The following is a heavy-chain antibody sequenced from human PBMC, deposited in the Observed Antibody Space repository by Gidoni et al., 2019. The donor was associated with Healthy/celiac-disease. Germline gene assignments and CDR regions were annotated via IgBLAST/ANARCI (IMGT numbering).Heavy chain of an antibody. CDR1: GYSFTSYW. J-gene: IGHJ3*02. D-gene: IGHD6-19*01. CDR2: IDPSDSFT. Sequence: EVQLVPSGAEVKKPGASLRISCKGSGYSFTSYWISWVRQMPGKGLEWMGRIDPSDSFTNYSPSFQGHVTSSADKSISTAYLQWSSLKDSDTAMYYCARHGAWKDSSGWTGTGAFDIWGQGTMVTVSS. V-gene: IGHV5-10-1*03. CDR3: ARHGAWKDSSGWTGTGAFDI.